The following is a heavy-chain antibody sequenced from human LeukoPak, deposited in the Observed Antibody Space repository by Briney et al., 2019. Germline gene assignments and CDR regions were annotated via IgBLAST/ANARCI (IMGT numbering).Heavy chain of an antibody. CDR3: ASGYDRVGWGAFDI. CDR2: ISNSGSTI. CDR1: RGTFSDYY. V-gene: IGHV3-11*01. D-gene: IGHD3-22*01. Sequence: GGSLRLSCAASRGTFSDYYMSWIRQAQGKGLEGVSYISNSGSTIYYADSVKGRFTISRDNAKNSLYLQMNSLRAEDTAVYYCASGYDRVGWGAFDIWGQGTMVTVSS. J-gene: IGHJ3*02.